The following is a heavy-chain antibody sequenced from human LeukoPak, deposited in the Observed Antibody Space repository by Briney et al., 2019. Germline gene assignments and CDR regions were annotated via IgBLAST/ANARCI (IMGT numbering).Heavy chain of an antibody. CDR1: GLTFSSYE. CDR3: ASRGGYSYGSGSYYIPYGMDV. Sequence: GGSLRLSCAASGLTFSSYEMNWVRQAPGKGLEWVSYISSSGSTIYYADSVKGRFTISRDNAKNSLYLQMNSLRAEDTAVYYCASRGGYSYGSGSYYIPYGMDVWGKGTTVTVSS. D-gene: IGHD3-10*01. J-gene: IGHJ6*04. V-gene: IGHV3-48*03. CDR2: ISSSGSTI.